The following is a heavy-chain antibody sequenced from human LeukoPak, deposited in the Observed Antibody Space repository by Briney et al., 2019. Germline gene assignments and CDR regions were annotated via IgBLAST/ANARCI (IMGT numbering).Heavy chain of an antibody. Sequence: GGSLRLSCTASGLTFGDYAMSWFRQAPGKGLEWVGFIRSKAYGGTTEYAASVKGRFTISRDDSKSIAYLQMNSLKTEDTAVYYCTRDRAYYYDSSGTDYWGQGTLVTVSS. J-gene: IGHJ4*02. V-gene: IGHV3-49*03. CDR2: IRSKAYGGTT. CDR3: TRDRAYYYDSSGTDY. D-gene: IGHD3-22*01. CDR1: GLTFGDYA.